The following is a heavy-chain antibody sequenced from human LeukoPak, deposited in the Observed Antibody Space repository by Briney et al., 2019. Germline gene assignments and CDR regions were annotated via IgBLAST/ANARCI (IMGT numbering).Heavy chain of an antibody. J-gene: IGHJ4*02. CDR3: ARESYSGYDLPLGY. CDR1: GFTFSSYW. Sequence: PGGSLRLSCAASGFTFSSYWMTWVRQAPGKGLEWVANINQDGRDKFSVDSVKGRFTISRDNSKNTLYLQMNSLRAEDTAVYYCARESYSGYDLPLGYWGQGTLVTVSS. V-gene: IGHV3-7*01. CDR2: INQDGRDK. D-gene: IGHD5-12*01.